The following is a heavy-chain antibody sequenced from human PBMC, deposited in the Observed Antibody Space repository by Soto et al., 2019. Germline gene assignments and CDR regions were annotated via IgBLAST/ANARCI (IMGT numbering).Heavy chain of an antibody. CDR2: INSDGSST. CDR3: ARGGYCSGGSCYYYGMDV. CDR1: GFTFSSYW. J-gene: IGHJ6*02. D-gene: IGHD2-15*01. Sequence: EVQLVESGGGLVQPGGSLRLSCAASGFTFSSYWMHWVRQAPGKGLVWVSRINSDGSSTSYADSVKGRFTISRDNAKNTLYLQMNSLRAEDTAVYYCARGGYCSGGSCYYYGMDVWGQGTTVTVSS. V-gene: IGHV3-74*01.